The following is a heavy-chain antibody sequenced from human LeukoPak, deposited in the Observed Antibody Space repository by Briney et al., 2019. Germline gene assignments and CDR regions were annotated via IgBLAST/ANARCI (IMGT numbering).Heavy chain of an antibody. J-gene: IGHJ6*03. V-gene: IGHV4-38-2*01. CDR1: GYSISSGYY. CDR2: IYHSGST. CDR3: ARHNLGYSNSYYYMDV. Sequence: PSETLSLTCAVSGYSISSGYYWGWIRQPPGKGLEWIGSIYHSGSTYYNPSLKSRVTISVDTSKNQSSLKLSSVTAADTAVYYCARHNLGYSNSYYYMDVWGKGTTVTVSS. D-gene: IGHD4-11*01.